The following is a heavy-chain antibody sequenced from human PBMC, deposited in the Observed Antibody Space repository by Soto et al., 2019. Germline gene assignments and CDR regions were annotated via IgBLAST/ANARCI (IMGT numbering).Heavy chain of an antibody. V-gene: IGHV3-15*01. CDR1: GFTFSNAW. J-gene: IGHJ6*02. CDR3: TTDPDIVVVVAATPYYGMDV. Sequence: EVQLVESGGGLVKPGGSLRLSCAASGFTFSNAWMSWVRQAPGKGLEWVGRIKSKTDGGTTDYAAPVKGRFTISRDDSKNTLYQQMNSLKTEDTAVYYCTTDPDIVVVVAATPYYGMDVWGQGTTVTVSS. CDR2: IKSKTDGGTT. D-gene: IGHD2-15*01.